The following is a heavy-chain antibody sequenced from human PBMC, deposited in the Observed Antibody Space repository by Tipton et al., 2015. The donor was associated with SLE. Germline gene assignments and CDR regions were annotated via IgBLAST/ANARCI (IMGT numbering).Heavy chain of an antibody. V-gene: IGHV3-74*01. Sequence: SLRLSCAASGFTFSNYWMHWVRQAPGKGLMWVSVIFSDGNSTRYADSVKGRFTISRDNAKNMVYLQMNSLRAEDTAVYYCAKGGTTLFDNWGQGTLVTVSS. J-gene: IGHJ4*02. CDR2: IFSDGNST. CDR1: GFTFSNYW. CDR3: AKGGTTLFDN. D-gene: IGHD1-1*01.